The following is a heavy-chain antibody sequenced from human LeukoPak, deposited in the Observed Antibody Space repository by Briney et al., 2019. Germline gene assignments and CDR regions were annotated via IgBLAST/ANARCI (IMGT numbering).Heavy chain of an antibody. J-gene: IGHJ4*02. CDR3: ARADYYDSSGYTGAFDY. V-gene: IGHV1-2*02. D-gene: IGHD3-22*01. CDR2: INPNSGGT. CDR1: GYTFTGYY. Sequence: ASVKVSCKASGYTFTGYYMHWVRQAPGQGLEWMGWINPNSGGTNYAQKFQGRVTMTRDTSISTAYMELSRLRSDDTAVYYCARADYYDSSGYTGAFDYWGQGTLVTVSS.